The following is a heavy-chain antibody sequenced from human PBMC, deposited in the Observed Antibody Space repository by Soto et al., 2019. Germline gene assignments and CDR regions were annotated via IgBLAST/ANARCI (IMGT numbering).Heavy chain of an antibody. J-gene: IGHJ5*02. CDR2: ISYSGST. CDR3: ARDVGLQHDTGYYDFWSGENNWLDP. V-gene: IGHV4-59*11. Sequence: SETLSLTCTVSGGSISGHYWSWIRQPPGKGLQYIGYISYSGSTNYNPSLKSRVTISVDTSNNQFSLRLSSVTAADTAVYYCARDVGLQHDTGYYDFWSGENNWLDPWGQGLLVTVYS. D-gene: IGHD3-3*01. CDR1: GGSISGHY.